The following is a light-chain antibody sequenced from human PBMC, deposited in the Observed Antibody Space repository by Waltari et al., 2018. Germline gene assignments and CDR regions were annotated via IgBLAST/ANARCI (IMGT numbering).Light chain of an antibody. V-gene: IGLV2-23*01. CDR3: CSYAGSYTWV. Sequence: QSALTQPASVSGSPGPSITISCTGTSSDAGNYNLFSWYQQYPGKAPKVMIYDDNRRPSGVSDRFSGSKSGNTASLTISGVQAEDEADYYCCSYAGSYTWVFGGGTKLTVL. CDR2: DDN. J-gene: IGLJ3*02. CDR1: SSDAGNYNL.